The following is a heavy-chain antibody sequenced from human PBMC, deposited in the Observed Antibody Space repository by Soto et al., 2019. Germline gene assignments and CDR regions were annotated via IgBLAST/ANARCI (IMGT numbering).Heavy chain of an antibody. CDR2: IYHGGYT. CDR3: ARAHYGDYGYGMDV. D-gene: IGHD4-17*01. Sequence: QLQLQESGSGLVKPSQTLSLTCAVSGGSISSGGYSWSWIRQPPGKGLEWIGYIYHGGYTYYNPSLKSRVTLSVDRSKNQFSLKLSSVTAADTAVYYCARAHYGDYGYGMDVWGQGTTVTVSS. V-gene: IGHV4-30-2*01. CDR1: GGSISSGGYS. J-gene: IGHJ6*02.